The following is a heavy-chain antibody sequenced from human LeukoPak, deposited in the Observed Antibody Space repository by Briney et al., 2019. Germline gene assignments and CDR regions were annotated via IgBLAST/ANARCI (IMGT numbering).Heavy chain of an antibody. V-gene: IGHV4-34*01. CDR2: TNHSGST. D-gene: IGHD2-2*01. CDR1: GGSFSGYY. Sequence: SETLSLTCAVYGGSFSGYYWSWIRQPPGKGLEWIGETNHSGSTNYNPSLKSRVTISVDTSKNQFSLKLSSVTAADTAVYYCAREIVVVPAAPGWFDPWGQGTLATVSS. J-gene: IGHJ5*02. CDR3: AREIVVVPAAPGWFDP.